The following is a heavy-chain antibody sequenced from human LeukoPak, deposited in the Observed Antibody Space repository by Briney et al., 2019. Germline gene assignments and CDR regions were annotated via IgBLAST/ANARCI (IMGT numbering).Heavy chain of an antibody. J-gene: IGHJ4*02. D-gene: IGHD3-10*01. Sequence: PGGSLRLSCAASGFTFSSYAMSWVRQAPGKGLEWVSAISGSGGSTYYADSVKGRFTISRDNSKNTLYLQMNSLRAEDTAVYYCATPGYYYGSGSYYSAPFDYWGQGTLVTVSS. V-gene: IGHV3-23*01. CDR3: ATPGYYYGSGSYYSAPFDY. CDR1: GFTFSSYA. CDR2: ISGSGGST.